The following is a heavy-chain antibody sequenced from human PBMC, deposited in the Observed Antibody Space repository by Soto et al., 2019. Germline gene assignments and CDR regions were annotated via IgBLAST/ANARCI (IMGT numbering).Heavy chain of an antibody. CDR1: GYTFTSYG. D-gene: IGHD2-15*01. CDR2: ISAYNGNT. J-gene: IGHJ4*02. Sequence: GAAVKSSCKASGYTFTSYGISWVRQAPGQGLEWMGWISAYNGNTNYAQKLQGRVTMTTDTSTSTAYMELRSLRSDDTAVYYCATVAFKRAVVYCFDYCGQGPLVTASS. CDR3: ATVAFKRAVVYCFDY. V-gene: IGHV1-18*01.